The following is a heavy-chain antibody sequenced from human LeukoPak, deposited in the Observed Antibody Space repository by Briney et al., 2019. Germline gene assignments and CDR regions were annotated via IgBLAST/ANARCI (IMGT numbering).Heavy chain of an antibody. Sequence: GGSLRLSSAASGFTFSDYYMSWIRQAPGKGLEWVSYISSSGSTIYYADSVKGRFTISRDNAKNSLYLQMNSLRAEDTAVYYCARIILGPRASSGPDYWGQGTLVTVSS. CDR1: GFTFSDYY. CDR2: ISSSGSTI. V-gene: IGHV3-11*01. D-gene: IGHD3-22*01. J-gene: IGHJ4*02. CDR3: ARIILGPRASSGPDY.